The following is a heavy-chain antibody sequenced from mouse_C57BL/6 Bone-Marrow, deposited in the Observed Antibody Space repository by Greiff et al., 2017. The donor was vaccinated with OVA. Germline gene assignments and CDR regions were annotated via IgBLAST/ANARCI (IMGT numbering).Heavy chain of an antibody. CDR1: GFTFTDYY. D-gene: IGHD2-4*01. J-gene: IGHJ4*01. CDR3: ARFHYDYDCYYAMDY. Sequence: EVQRVESGGGLVQPGGSLSLSCAASGFTFTDYYMSWVRQPPGKALEWLGFIRNTANGYTTEYSASVKGRFIISRDNSQSILYLQMNALIAEDSATYYCARFHYDYDCYYAMDYWCQGTAVTVSS. CDR2: IRNTANGYTT. V-gene: IGHV7-3*01.